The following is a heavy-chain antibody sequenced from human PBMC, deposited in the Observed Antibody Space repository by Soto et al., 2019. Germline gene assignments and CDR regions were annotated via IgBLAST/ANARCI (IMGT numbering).Heavy chain of an antibody. CDR3: AISSGYSGYDYYYYYGMDV. J-gene: IGHJ6*02. V-gene: IGHV4-59*01. CDR1: GGSISSYY. Sequence: PSETLALTCTVSGGSISSYYWSWIRQPPGKGLEWIGYIYYSGSTNYNPSLKSRVTISVDTSKNQFSLKLSSVTAADTAVYYCAISSGYSGYDYYYYYGMDVWGQGTTVTSP. CDR2: IYYSGST. D-gene: IGHD5-12*01.